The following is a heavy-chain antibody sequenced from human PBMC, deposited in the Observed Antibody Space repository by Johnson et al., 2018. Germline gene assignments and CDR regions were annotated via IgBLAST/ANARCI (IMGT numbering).Heavy chain of an antibody. CDR3: AREFYGSGLAYYMDV. CDR2: ISYDGSNK. Sequence: QVQLVESRGGVVQPGRSLRLSCAASGFTFSSYGMHWVRQAPGKGLAWVAVISYDGSNKYYADSVKGRFPSSSDNSKNTLYLQMNILRAEDTDVYYCAREFYGSGLAYYMDVWGKGTTVTVSS. CDR1: GFTFSSYG. D-gene: IGHD3-10*01. V-gene: IGHV3-30*03. J-gene: IGHJ6*03.